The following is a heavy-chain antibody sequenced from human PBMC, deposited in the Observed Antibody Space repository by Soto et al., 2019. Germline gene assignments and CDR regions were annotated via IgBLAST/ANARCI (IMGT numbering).Heavy chain of an antibody. CDR2: IITVFGTT. CDR3: ARVKQLAKRGFDY. Sequence: ASVKVSCKTSGGTFSTYGINWVRQAPGQGLEWMGEIITVFGTTNYPQKFQGRVRITADHSTRTAYLELSSLRSEDTAVYYCARVKQLAKRGFDYWGQGTLVTVSS. CDR1: GGTFSTYG. J-gene: IGHJ4*02. V-gene: IGHV1-69*13. D-gene: IGHD6-6*01.